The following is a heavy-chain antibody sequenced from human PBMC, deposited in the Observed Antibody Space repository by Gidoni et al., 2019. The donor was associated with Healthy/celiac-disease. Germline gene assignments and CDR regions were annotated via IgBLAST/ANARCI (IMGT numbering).Heavy chain of an antibody. CDR2: IYYSGST. J-gene: IGHJ3*02. D-gene: IGHD3-9*01. CDR1: GGSLCSTSYY. Sequence: QLQLQESVPGLVKPSETRSLTCTVPGGSLCSTSYYWGWVRQPPGKGLEWIGSIYYSGSTYYNPSLKSRVTISVDTSKNQFSLKLSSVTAADTAVYYCARGYDILTGYQFDAFDIWGQGTMVTVSS. V-gene: IGHV4-39*01. CDR3: ARGYDILTGYQFDAFDI.